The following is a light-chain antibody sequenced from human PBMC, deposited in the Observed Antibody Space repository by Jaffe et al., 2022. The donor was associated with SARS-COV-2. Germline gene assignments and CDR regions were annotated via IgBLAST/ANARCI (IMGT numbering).Light chain of an antibody. V-gene: IGKV3-20*01. CDR3: QQYGSSPLT. CDR2: GAS. J-gene: IGKJ4*01. CDR1: QIVNSSY. Sequence: DIVLTQSPGTLSLSPGERATLSCRASQIVNSSYLAWYQQIPGQAPRVLIYGASSRATGIPDRFSGSGSGTDFTLTITRLEPEDFAVYYCQQYGSSPLTFGGGTKVEIK.